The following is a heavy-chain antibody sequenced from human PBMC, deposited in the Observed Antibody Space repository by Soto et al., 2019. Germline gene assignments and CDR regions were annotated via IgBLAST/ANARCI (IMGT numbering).Heavy chain of an antibody. Sequence: GASVKVSCKVSGYTLTELSMHWVRQAPGKGLEWMGGFDPEDGETIYAQKFQGRVTMTEDTSTDTAYMELSSLRSEDTAVYYCATSGWLQSQEDAFDIWGQGTMVTVSS. D-gene: IGHD5-12*01. CDR3: ATSGWLQSQEDAFDI. CDR2: FDPEDGET. V-gene: IGHV1-24*01. J-gene: IGHJ3*02. CDR1: GYTLTELS.